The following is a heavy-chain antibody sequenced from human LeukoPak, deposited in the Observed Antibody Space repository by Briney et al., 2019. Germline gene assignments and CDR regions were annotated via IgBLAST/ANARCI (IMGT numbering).Heavy chain of an antibody. Sequence: GASVKVSCKASGGTFISYAISWVRQAPGQGLEWMGRIIPIFGIANYAQKFQGRVTITADKSTSTAYMELSSLRSEDTAVYYCARDEYCGGDCYFWFDPWGQGTLVTVSS. CDR3: ARDEYCGGDCYFWFDP. J-gene: IGHJ5*02. D-gene: IGHD2-21*02. CDR2: IIPIFGIA. CDR1: GGTFISYA. V-gene: IGHV1-69*17.